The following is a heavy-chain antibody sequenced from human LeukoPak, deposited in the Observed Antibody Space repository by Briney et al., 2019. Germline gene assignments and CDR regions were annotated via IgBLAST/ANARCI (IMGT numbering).Heavy chain of an antibody. J-gene: IGHJ5*02. V-gene: IGHV1-69-2*01. CDR3: GTIGGGSGSLPQNWFDP. Sequence: ASVKISCKVSGYTFTDYYMHWVQQAPGKGLEWMGLVDPEDGETIYAEKFQGRVTITADTSTDTAYKELSSLRSEDTAVYYCGTIGGGSGSLPQNWFDPWGQGTLVTVSS. CDR2: VDPEDGET. D-gene: IGHD3-10*01. CDR1: GYTFTDYY.